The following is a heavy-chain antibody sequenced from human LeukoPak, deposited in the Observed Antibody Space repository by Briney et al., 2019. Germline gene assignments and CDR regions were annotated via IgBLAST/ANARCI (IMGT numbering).Heavy chain of an antibody. CDR2: IYYSGST. Sequence: SETLSLTCTVSGGSISSSSYYWGWIRQHPGKGLEWIGYIYYSGSTYYNPSLKSRVTISVDTSKNQFSLKLSSVTAADTAVYYCARKYDFWSGYYTVWGQGTLVTVSS. D-gene: IGHD3-3*01. V-gene: IGHV4-31*03. CDR3: ARKYDFWSGYYTV. J-gene: IGHJ4*02. CDR1: GGSISSSSYY.